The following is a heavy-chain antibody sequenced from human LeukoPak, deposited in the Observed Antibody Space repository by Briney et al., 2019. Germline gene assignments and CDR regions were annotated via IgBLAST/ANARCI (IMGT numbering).Heavy chain of an antibody. CDR3: AKDALSFNGDWFDY. V-gene: IGHV3-23*01. CDR2: ISGSGGRT. Sequence: GGSLRLSCAASGFTFTSYAMNWVRQAPGKGLEWVSVISGSGGRTYYADFVKGRFTISRDNSKNTVYLQMNSLRADDTAVYYCAKDALSFNGDWFDYWGQGTLVTVSS. D-gene: IGHD4-17*01. CDR1: GFTFTSYA. J-gene: IGHJ4*02.